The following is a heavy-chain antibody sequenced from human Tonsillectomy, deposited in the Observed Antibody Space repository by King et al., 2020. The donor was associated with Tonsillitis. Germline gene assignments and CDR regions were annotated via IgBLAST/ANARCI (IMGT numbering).Heavy chain of an antibody. D-gene: IGHD3-22*01. Sequence: VQLVESGGGLVKPGGSLRLSCAVSGFTFSSYSMNWVRQAPGKGLEWVSFISSSSSYIYYADSVKGRFTISRDNAKNSLYLQMNSLRAEDTAVYYCAGVYTSGYYIDSDVIGYWGQGTLVTVSS. V-gene: IGHV3-21*01. CDR1: GFTFSSYS. CDR2: ISSSSSYI. J-gene: IGHJ4*02. CDR3: AGVYTSGYYIDSDVIGY.